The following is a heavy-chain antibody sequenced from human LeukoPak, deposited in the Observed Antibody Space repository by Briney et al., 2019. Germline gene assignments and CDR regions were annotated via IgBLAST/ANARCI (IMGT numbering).Heavy chain of an antibody. D-gene: IGHD3-10*01. J-gene: IGHJ4*02. V-gene: IGHV4-34*01. Sequence: SETLSLTCAVYGGSFSGYYWSWIRQPPGKGLEWIGEINHSGSTNYNPSLKIRVTISVDTSKNQFSLKLSSVTAADTAVYYCARGTVRGIDYWGQGTLVTVSS. CDR2: INHSGST. CDR3: ARGTVRGIDY. CDR1: GGSFSGYY.